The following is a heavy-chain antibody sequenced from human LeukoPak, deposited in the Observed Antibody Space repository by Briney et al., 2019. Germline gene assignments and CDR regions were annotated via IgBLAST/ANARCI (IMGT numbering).Heavy chain of an antibody. CDR2: ISGSGGST. D-gene: IGHD6-6*01. J-gene: IGHJ4*02. V-gene: IGHV3-23*01. CDR1: GFTFSSYA. Sequence: GGSLRLSCAASGFTFSSYAMSWVRQAPGKGLEWVSAISGSGGSTYYAGSVKGRFTISRDNSKDTLYLQKNSLRAEDTAVYYCAKGQLVRGEFDYWGQGTLATVSS. CDR3: AKGQLVRGEFDY.